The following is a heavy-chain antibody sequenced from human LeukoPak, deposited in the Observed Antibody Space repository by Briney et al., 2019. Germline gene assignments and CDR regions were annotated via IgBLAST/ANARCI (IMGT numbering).Heavy chain of an antibody. Sequence: ASVKVSCKASGDTFTNHYMHWVRQAPGQGLEWMGWINPNSGGTNYAQKFQGRVTMTRDTSISTAYMELSRLRSDDTAVYYCARFRRVRGYYGMDVWGQGTTVTVSS. V-gene: IGHV1-2*02. CDR1: GDTFTNHY. CDR3: ARFRRVRGYYGMDV. D-gene: IGHD3-10*01. CDR2: INPNSGGT. J-gene: IGHJ6*02.